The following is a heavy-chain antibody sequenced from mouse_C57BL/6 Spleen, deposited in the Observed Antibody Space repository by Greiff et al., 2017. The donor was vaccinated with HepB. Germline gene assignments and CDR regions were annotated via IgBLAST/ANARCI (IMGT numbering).Heavy chain of an antibody. CDR3: AREDDYDEDYYAMDY. Sequence: QVQLQQPGAELVRPGSSVKLSCKASGYTFTSYWMHWVKQRPIQGLEWIGNIDPSDSETHYNHKFKDKATLTVDKSSSTAYMQLSSLTSEDSAGYYCAREDDYDEDYYAMDYWGQGTSVTVSS. V-gene: IGHV1-52*01. J-gene: IGHJ4*01. CDR1: GYTFTSYW. CDR2: IDPSDSET. D-gene: IGHD2-4*01.